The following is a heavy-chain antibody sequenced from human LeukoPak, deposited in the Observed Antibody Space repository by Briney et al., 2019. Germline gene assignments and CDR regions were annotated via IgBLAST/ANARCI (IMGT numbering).Heavy chain of an antibody. V-gene: IGHV4-38-2*02. CDR2: VWHSGST. Sequence: SETLSLNCTVSGYSISSGYYWGWIRQSPGKGLEWIGNVWHSGSTYYNPSLKSRVTISLDKSKNHFSLNLSSVTAADTALYYCASSDGLPPRSDSSYDVFDYWGQGTLVTVSS. CDR3: ASSDGLPPRSDSSYDVFDY. J-gene: IGHJ4*02. D-gene: IGHD5-12*01. CDR1: GYSISSGYY.